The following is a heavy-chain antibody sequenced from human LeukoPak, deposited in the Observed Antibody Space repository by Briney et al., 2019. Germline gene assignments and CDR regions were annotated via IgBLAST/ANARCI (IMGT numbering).Heavy chain of an antibody. CDR1: GLTFSSYS. CDR2: ISSSSSYI. D-gene: IGHD6-6*01. Sequence: GGSLRLSCAASGLTFSSYSMNWVRPAPGKGLEWVSSISSSSSYIYYADSVKGRFTISRDNAKNSLYLQMNSLRAEDTAVYYCAKAARSSSRDFDYWGQGTLVTVSS. CDR3: AKAARSSSRDFDY. J-gene: IGHJ4*02. V-gene: IGHV3-21*01.